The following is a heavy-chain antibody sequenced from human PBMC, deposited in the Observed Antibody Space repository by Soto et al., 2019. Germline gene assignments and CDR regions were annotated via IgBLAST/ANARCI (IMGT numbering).Heavy chain of an antibody. CDR3: ARQISDGYPWYFDL. CDR1: GGSISSSSYY. Sequence: PSETLSLTCTVSGGSISSSSYYWGWIRQPPGKGLEWIGSIYYSGSTYYNPSLKSRVTISVDTSKNQFSLKLSTVTAADTAVYYCARQISDGYPWYFDLWGSGTLVTVSS. D-gene: IGHD2-21*01. CDR2: IYYSGST. J-gene: IGHJ2*01. V-gene: IGHV4-39*01.